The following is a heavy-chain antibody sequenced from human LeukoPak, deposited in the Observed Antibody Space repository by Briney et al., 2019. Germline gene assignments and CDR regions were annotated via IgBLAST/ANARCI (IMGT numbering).Heavy chain of an antibody. CDR2: ISSSSSSYSYT. CDR3: ATLRFLEWHRLAV. J-gene: IGHJ6*04. V-gene: IGHV3-21*01. D-gene: IGHD3-3*01. CDR1: GFTFSSYS. Sequence: PGGSLRLSCAASGFTFSSYSMHWVRQAPGKGLEWVSSISSSSSSYSYTYYADSVQGRFTISRDNAKNTLLLQMNSLRAEDTAVYYCATLRFLEWHRLAVWGKGTTVTVSS.